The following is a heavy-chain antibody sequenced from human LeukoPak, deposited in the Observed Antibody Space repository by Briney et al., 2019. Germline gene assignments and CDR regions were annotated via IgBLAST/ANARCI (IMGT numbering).Heavy chain of an antibody. J-gene: IGHJ6*02. CDR2: ISGSGGST. V-gene: IGHV3-23*01. CDR1: GFTFSSYA. D-gene: IGHD3-10*01. CDR3: AKSRGSGSYYYYNGMDV. Sequence: GGSLRLSCAASGFTFSSYAMSWVRQAPGKGLEWVSAISGSGGSTYYADSVKGRLTISRDNSKNTLYLQMNSLRAEDTAVYYCAKSRGSGSYYYYNGMDVWGQGTTVTVSS.